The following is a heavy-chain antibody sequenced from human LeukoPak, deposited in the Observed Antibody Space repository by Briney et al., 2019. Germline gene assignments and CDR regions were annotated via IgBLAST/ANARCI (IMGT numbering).Heavy chain of an antibody. CDR3: ATYSSLNRREFQY. D-gene: IGHD3-22*01. CDR2: INSDGRST. V-gene: IGHV3-74*01. J-gene: IGHJ1*01. CDR1: GFTLSSYW. Sequence: GGSLRLSCAASGFTLSSYWMHWVRQASGKGLVWVSCINSDGRSTSYADSVKGRFTISRDNAKNSLYLQMNSLRAEDTAVYYCATYSSLNRREFQYWGQGTLLTVSS.